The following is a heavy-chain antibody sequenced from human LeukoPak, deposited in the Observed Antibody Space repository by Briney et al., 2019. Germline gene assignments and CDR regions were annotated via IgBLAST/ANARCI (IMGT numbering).Heavy chain of an antibody. V-gene: IGHV3-30-3*01. J-gene: IGHJ3*02. Sequence: PGRSLRLSCAASVFTFSRYAMHWVRQAPGRGLEWVAVISYDGSNEYYADSVKGRFTISRDSSEDTLYLQMNSLRAEDTAVYYCAKDRWTSPISSFDMWGQGTMVTVSS. D-gene: IGHD2-2*01. CDR2: ISYDGSNE. CDR1: VFTFSRYA. CDR3: AKDRWTSPISSFDM.